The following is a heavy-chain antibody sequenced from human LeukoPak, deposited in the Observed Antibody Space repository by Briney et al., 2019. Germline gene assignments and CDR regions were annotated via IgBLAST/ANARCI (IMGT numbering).Heavy chain of an antibody. J-gene: IGHJ4*02. CDR1: GFTFSSYG. CDR2: IWYDGSNK. CDR3: ARAFVDYCSTTNRPFTTY. D-gene: IGHD2-2*01. Sequence: PGGSLRLSCATSGFTFSSYGMHWVRQAPGKGLGWGAFIWYDGSNKYYADSVKGRFTISRDNSRNTLYLQMNSLRAEDTAVYYCARAFVDYCSTTNRPFTTYWSQGTLVTVSS. V-gene: IGHV3-30*02.